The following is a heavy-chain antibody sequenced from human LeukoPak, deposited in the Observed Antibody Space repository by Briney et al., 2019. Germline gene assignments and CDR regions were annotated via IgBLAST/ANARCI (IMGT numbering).Heavy chain of an antibody. V-gene: IGHV4-34*01. D-gene: IGHD5-18*01. J-gene: IGHJ4*02. CDR3: ARVQLWSPYYFDY. CDR2: INHSGST. Sequence: SETLSLTCAVYGGSFSGYYWSWIRQPPGKGLEWIGEINHSGSTNDNPSLKSRVTISVDTSKNQFSLKLSSVTAADTAVYYCARVQLWSPYYFDYWGQGTLVTVSS. CDR1: GGSFSGYY.